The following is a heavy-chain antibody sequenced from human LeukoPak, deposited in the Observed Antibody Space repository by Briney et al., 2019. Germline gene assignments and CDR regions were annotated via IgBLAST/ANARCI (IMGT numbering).Heavy chain of an antibody. J-gene: IGHJ4*02. CDR1: GFTFSSYG. V-gene: IGHV3-7*01. CDR2: INGDGRDK. CDR3: ARGVDSAIDW. D-gene: IGHD3-9*01. Sequence: GGSLRLSCAASGFTFSSYGMNWVRQAPGKGLEWVANINGDGRDKYYVGSVRGRFTISRDNADNALYLQMNSLRGDDTALYYCARGVDSAIDWWGQGTLVTVSS.